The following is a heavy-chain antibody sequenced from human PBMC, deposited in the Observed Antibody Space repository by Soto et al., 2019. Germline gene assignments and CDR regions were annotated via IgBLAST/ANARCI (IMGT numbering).Heavy chain of an antibody. CDR3: AITYCRDNSCPRDFDF. CDR2: FIPILDMA. CDR1: GGTFNTYT. Sequence: QVQVVQSGAEVQKPESSVKVSCKPSGGTFNTYTVNWVRLAPGHGREWMGRFIPILDMANYAQKFQDRVTITADRSTFTAYMELNSLTSDDTAVYYCAITYCRDNSCPRDFDFWGPGTRVTVSS. J-gene: IGHJ4*02. D-gene: IGHD2-21*01. V-gene: IGHV1-69*02.